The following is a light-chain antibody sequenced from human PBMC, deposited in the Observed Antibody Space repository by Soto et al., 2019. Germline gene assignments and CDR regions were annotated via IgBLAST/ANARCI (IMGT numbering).Light chain of an antibody. CDR1: QSVASNY. CDR3: QQYGISPPYT. J-gene: IGKJ2*01. CDR2: GAS. V-gene: IGKV3-20*01. Sequence: EIVLTQSPGTLSLSPGERATLSCRASQSVASNYLAWYQQKPDQTPRLLIYGASSRATGIPDRFSGSGSGTDFTLTISSLEPEDFAVYYCQQYGISPPYTFGQGTKLEIK.